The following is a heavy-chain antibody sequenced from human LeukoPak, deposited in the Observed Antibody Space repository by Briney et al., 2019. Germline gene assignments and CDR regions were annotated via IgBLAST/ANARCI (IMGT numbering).Heavy chain of an antibody. Sequence: GGSLRLSCAASGFTFSSYAMTWVRQAPGKGLEWVAGINWSNITVVYADAVKGRFTISRDNSKNSLYLLLNDLRAEDTAFYFCAKDSSGGVSSAGILDHWGPGTLVSVSP. V-gene: IGHV3-9*01. CDR3: AKDSSGGVSSAGILDH. J-gene: IGHJ4*02. D-gene: IGHD6-13*01. CDR1: GFTFSSYA. CDR2: INWSNITV.